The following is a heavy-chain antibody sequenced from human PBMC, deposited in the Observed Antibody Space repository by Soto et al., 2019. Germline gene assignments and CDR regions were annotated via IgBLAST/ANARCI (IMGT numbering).Heavy chain of an antibody. Sequence: QVQLVEFGGGVVQPGRSLRLSCAASGFTFSSYGMHWVRQAPGKGLEWVAVISYDGSNKYYADSVKGRFTISRDNSKNTLYLQMNSLRAEDTAVYYCAKDRGGDYDVADYYYGMDVWGQGTTVTVSS. D-gene: IGHD4-17*01. J-gene: IGHJ6*02. V-gene: IGHV3-30*18. CDR2: ISYDGSNK. CDR1: GFTFSSYG. CDR3: AKDRGGDYDVADYYYGMDV.